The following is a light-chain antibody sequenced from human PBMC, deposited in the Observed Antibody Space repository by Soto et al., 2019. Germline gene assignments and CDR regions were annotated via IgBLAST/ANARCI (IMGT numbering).Light chain of an antibody. Sequence: DIQMTQSPSTLSASVGDRVTITCRASQSISSWLAWYQQKPGKAPKLLIFDASSLERGVPSRFSGRGSGTEFTLTISNLQPDDFATYYCQQYNTYPWTFGQGTKVEI. J-gene: IGKJ1*01. CDR2: DAS. CDR1: QSISSW. CDR3: QQYNTYPWT. V-gene: IGKV1-5*01.